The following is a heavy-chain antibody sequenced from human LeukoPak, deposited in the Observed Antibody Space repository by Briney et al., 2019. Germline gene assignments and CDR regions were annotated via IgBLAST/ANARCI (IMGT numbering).Heavy chain of an antibody. CDR1: GCTFTSYA. Sequence: ASVKVSCKASGCTFTSYAMNWVRQAPGQGLEWMGWINTNTGNPTYAQGFTGRFVFSLDTSVSTAYLQISSLKAEDTAVYYCAREGEEGSLWWRLTTSKSYGMDVWGQGTTVTVSS. CDR3: AREGEEGSLWWRLTTSKSYGMDV. V-gene: IGHV7-4-1*02. CDR2: INTNTGNP. D-gene: IGHD2-21*02. J-gene: IGHJ6*02.